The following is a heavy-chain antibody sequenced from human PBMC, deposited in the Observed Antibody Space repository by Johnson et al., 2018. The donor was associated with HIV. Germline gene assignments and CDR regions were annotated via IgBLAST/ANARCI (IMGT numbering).Heavy chain of an antibody. J-gene: IGHJ3*02. CDR3: ARDHLRRSHAFDI. V-gene: IGHV3-66*01. Sequence: VQLVESGGGLVKPGGSLRLSCAASGFTFSDYYMSWIRQAPGKGLEWVAVIYSGGSTYYADSVKGRFTISRDNSKNTLYLQMNSLRAEDTAVHYCARDHLRRSHAFDIWGQGTMVTVSS. CDR2: IYSGGST. CDR1: GFTFSDYY. D-gene: IGHD2-15*01.